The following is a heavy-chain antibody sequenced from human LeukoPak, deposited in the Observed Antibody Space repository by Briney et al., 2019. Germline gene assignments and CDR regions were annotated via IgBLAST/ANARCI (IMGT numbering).Heavy chain of an antibody. Sequence: KPSETLSLTCTVSGGSISSSSYYWGWIRQPPGKGLEWIGSIYYSGSTYYNPSLNSRFTISVDTSKNQFSLKLSSVTAADTAVYYCARPSTDYVWGSYRTGAFDIWGQGTMVTVSS. V-gene: IGHV4-39*01. J-gene: IGHJ3*02. CDR2: IYYSGST. CDR1: GGSISSSSYY. CDR3: ARPSTDYVWGSYRTGAFDI. D-gene: IGHD3-16*02.